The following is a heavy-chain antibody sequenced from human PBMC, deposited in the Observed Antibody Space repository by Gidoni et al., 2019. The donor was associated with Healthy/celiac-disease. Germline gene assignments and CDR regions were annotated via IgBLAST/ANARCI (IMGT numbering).Heavy chain of an antibody. CDR1: GFTFKSYG. J-gene: IGHJ2*01. Sequence: QVQLVESGGGVVQPGRYLSLSCAASGFTFKSYGMHWVRQATGKGLEWVAVILYDGSNKYYADSVKGRFTISRDNSKNTLYLQMNSLRAEYTAVYYCARDVSHYDYVWGSYRPYWYFDLWGRGTLVTVSS. V-gene: IGHV3-33*01. D-gene: IGHD3-16*02. CDR3: ARDVSHYDYVWGSYRPYWYFDL. CDR2: ILYDGSNK.